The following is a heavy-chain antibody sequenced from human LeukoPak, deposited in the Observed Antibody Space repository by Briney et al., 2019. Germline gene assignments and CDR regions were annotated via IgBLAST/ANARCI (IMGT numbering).Heavy chain of an antibody. CDR1: GYTFTSYG. V-gene: IGHV1-18*01. D-gene: IGHD2-2*01. Sequence: ASVKVSCKASGYTFTSYGISWVRQAPGQGLEWMGWISAYNGNTNYAQKLQGRVTMTTDTSRSTAYMELRSLRSDDTAVYYCASPSPAGRSTSWAAFDIWGQGTMVNVSS. CDR2: ISAYNGNT. CDR3: ASPSPAGRSTSWAAFDI. J-gene: IGHJ3*02.